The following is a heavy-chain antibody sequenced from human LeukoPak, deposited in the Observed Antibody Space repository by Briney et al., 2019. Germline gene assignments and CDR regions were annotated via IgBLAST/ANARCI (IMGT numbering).Heavy chain of an antibody. CDR3: AKVGGEYVWGSYHEDDY. CDR1: GFTFSSYA. J-gene: IGHJ4*02. V-gene: IGHV3-64*01. Sequence: GGSLRLSCAASGFTFSSYAMHWVRQAPGKGLEYVSSITSNGDSTYYANSVKGRFTISRDNSKNTLYLQMNSLRAEDTAVYYCAKVGGEYVWGSYHEDDYWGQGTLVTVSS. CDR2: ITSNGDST. D-gene: IGHD3-16*01.